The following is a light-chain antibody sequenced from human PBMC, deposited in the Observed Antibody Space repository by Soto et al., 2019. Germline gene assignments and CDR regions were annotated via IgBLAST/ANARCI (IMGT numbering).Light chain of an antibody. V-gene: IGLV2-11*01. J-gene: IGLJ2*01. CDR1: SSDVGGYNF. CDR2: DVS. Sequence: QSALTQPRSVSGSPGQSVTISCTGTSSDVGGYNFDSWYQQHPGKAPKLMIYDVSQRPSGVPDRFSGSKSGNTASLTISGLQDGDEADYYCCSYAGSHFLFGGGTKLTVL. CDR3: CSYAGSHFL.